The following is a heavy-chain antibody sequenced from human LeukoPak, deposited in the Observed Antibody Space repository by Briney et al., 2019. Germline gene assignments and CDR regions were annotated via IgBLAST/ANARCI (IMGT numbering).Heavy chain of an antibody. Sequence: GGSLRLSCAASGFTFDDYTMHWVRQAPGKGLEWVSLISWDGGSTYYADSVKGRFTISRDNSKNSLYLQMNSLRTEDTALYYCARGVERVSLRFDPWGQGTLVTVSS. CDR1: GFTFDDYT. CDR2: ISWDGGST. CDR3: ARGVERVSLRFDP. J-gene: IGHJ5*02. D-gene: IGHD5/OR15-5a*01. V-gene: IGHV3-43*01.